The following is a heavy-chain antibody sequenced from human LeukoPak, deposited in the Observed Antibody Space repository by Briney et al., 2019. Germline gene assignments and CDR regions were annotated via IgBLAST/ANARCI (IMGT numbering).Heavy chain of an antibody. Sequence: GASVKVSCKASGYTFTSYDINWVRQATGQGLEWMGWMNPNSGNTGYAQKFQGRVTITRNTSISTAYMELSSLRSEDTAVYYCAREFRAVSWYSMDVWGKGTTVTVSS. CDR3: AREFRAVSWYSMDV. J-gene: IGHJ6*03. V-gene: IGHV1-8*03. D-gene: IGHD1-26*01. CDR1: GYTFTSYD. CDR2: MNPNSGNT.